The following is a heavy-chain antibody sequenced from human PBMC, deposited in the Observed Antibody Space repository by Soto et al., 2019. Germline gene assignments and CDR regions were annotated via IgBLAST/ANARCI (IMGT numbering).Heavy chain of an antibody. D-gene: IGHD1-26*01. CDR2: INAGNGKT. CDR1: GYTFTSYA. J-gene: IGHJ4*02. Sequence: GASVKVSCKASGYTFTSYAMHWVRQAPGQRLEWMGWINAGNGKTIYAQKFQGRVTMTEDTSTDTAYMELSSLRSEDTAVYYCATSRVGADGAFFYWGQGTLVTVSS. CDR3: ATSRVGADGAFFY. V-gene: IGHV1-3*01.